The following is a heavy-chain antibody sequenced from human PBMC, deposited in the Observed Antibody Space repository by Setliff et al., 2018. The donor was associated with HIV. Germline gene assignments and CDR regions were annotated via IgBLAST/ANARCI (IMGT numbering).Heavy chain of an antibody. CDR1: GFMFGVDW. D-gene: IGHD2-21*01. CDR2: VTPDGGDK. Sequence: GGSLRLSCAASGFMFGVDWMSWVRQTPGKGLEWVASVTPDGGDKYYANSMRGRFTISRDNGKNAVYLQMNSLTAEDTALYYCVRDLARVIAHWGQGTLVTVPQ. J-gene: IGHJ4*02. CDR3: VRDLARVIAH. V-gene: IGHV3-7*01.